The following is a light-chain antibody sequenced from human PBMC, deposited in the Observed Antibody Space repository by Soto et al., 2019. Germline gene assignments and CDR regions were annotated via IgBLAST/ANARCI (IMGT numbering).Light chain of an antibody. CDR3: SSYTNKDTLL. Sequence: QSVLTQPASVSGSPGQSITISCTGTSSDVGGYDHVSWYQQHPGKAPKLIIYDVTVRPSGISRRFSGSKSDNTASLAVSGLHPEDEADYYCSSYTNKDTLLFGGGTKLTVL. V-gene: IGLV2-14*03. CDR1: SSDVGGYDH. J-gene: IGLJ3*02. CDR2: DVT.